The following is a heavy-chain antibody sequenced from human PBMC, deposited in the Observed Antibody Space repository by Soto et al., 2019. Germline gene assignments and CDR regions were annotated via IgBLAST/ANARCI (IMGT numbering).Heavy chain of an antibody. V-gene: IGHV3-23*01. D-gene: IGHD1-26*01. CDR1: GFTFSSYA. CDR3: AKESGSYYGFDY. Sequence: PWGSLRLSCAASGFTFSSYAMSWVRQAPGKGLEWVSAISGSGDSTNYADSVKGRFTISRDNSKNTLYLQMNSLRAEDTAVYYCAKESGSYYGFDYWGQGTLVNVSS. CDR2: ISGSGDST. J-gene: IGHJ4*02.